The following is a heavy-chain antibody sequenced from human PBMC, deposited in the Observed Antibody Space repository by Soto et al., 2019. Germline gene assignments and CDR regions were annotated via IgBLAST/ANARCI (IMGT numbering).Heavy chain of an antibody. Sequence: GGSLRLSCAVSGFTFDDNAMHWVRQAPEKGLEWVSGINWKSDIGYADSVKGRFTISGDNAENSLYVQMNSLRAEDTALYYCAISQDRGGGTAFIYWGQGTQVTVSS. CDR2: INWKSDI. CDR1: GFTFDDNA. CDR3: AISQDRGGGTAFIY. D-gene: IGHD2-21*02. V-gene: IGHV3-9*01. J-gene: IGHJ4*02.